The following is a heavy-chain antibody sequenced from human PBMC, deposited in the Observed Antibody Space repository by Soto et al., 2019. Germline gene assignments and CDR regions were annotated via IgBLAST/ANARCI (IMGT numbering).Heavy chain of an antibody. Sequence: PGESLKISCNGSGYSFTSYWIGWVRQMPGKGPEWMGIIYPGDSDTRYSPSFQGQVTISADKSISTAYLQWSSLKASDTAMYYCARRADTAMLGYGMDVWGQGTTVTVSS. CDR1: GYSFTSYW. CDR3: ARRADTAMLGYGMDV. V-gene: IGHV5-51*01. CDR2: IYPGDSDT. J-gene: IGHJ6*02. D-gene: IGHD5-18*01.